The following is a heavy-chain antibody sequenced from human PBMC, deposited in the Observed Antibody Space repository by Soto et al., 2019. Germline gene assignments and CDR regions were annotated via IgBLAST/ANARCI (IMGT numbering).Heavy chain of an antibody. CDR3: ARHSGYSYGPIEF. Sequence: GGSLRLSCAASGFPFSSYSMNWVRQAPGKGLEWVSYISSSSSTIYYADPVKGRFTISRDNAKNSLYLQMNSLRDEDTAVYYCARHSGYSYGPIEFWGRGTLVTVYS. J-gene: IGHJ4*02. CDR1: GFPFSSYS. CDR2: ISSSSSTI. V-gene: IGHV3-48*02. D-gene: IGHD5-18*01.